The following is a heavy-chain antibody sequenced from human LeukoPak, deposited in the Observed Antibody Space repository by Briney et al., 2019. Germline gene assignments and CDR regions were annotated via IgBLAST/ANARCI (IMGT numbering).Heavy chain of an antibody. V-gene: IGHV3-23*01. CDR2: VTSSGAAT. CDR3: AKVWWLVRTSDY. Sequence: PGGSLRLSCAASGFTFSNFAMSWVRQAPGKGLEWVSTVTSSGAATYYRDSVKGRFTISKDNSENMLFLQMNSLRAEDTAVYYCAKVWWLVRTSDYWGQGTLVTVAS. CDR1: GFTFSNFA. D-gene: IGHD6-19*01. J-gene: IGHJ4*02.